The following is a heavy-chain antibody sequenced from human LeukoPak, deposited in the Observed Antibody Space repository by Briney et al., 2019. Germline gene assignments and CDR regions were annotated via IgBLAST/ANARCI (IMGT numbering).Heavy chain of an antibody. J-gene: IGHJ3*02. CDR2: IYTSGST. V-gene: IGHV4-4*07. CDR1: GGSISSYY. D-gene: IGHD2-8*01. Sequence: KPSETLSLTCTVSGGSISSYYWSWIRQPAGKGLEWIGRIYTSGSTNYNPSLKSRVTMSVDTSKNQFFLKLSSVTAADTAVYYCATNGGQNPDAFDIWGQGTMVTVSS. CDR3: ATNGGQNPDAFDI.